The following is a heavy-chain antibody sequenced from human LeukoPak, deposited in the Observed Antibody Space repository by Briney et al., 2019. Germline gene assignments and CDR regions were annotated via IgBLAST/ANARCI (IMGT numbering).Heavy chain of an antibody. CDR2: ISAYNGNT. V-gene: IGHV1-18*01. CDR1: GYTFTSYG. Sequence: GASVKVSCKASGYTFTSYGISWVRQAPGQGLEWMGWISAYNGNTNYAQKLQGRVTMATDTSTSTAYMELRSLRSDDTAVYYCAQPYYYDSSGSFDYWGQGTLVTVSS. CDR3: AQPYYYDSSGSFDY. J-gene: IGHJ4*02. D-gene: IGHD3-22*01.